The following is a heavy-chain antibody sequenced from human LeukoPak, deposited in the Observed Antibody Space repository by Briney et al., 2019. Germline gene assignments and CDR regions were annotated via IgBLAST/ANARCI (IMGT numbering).Heavy chain of an antibody. V-gene: IGHV3-64D*09. D-gene: IGHD3-22*01. J-gene: IGHJ5*02. Sequence: PGGSLRLSCSASGFSFSSYAMNWVRQAPGKGLEYVSTISTNGGGTYYADSVKGRFTISRDNPKNTLYLQMSSLRSEDTAVYYCASDNSGNPPFDPWGQGTLVTVSS. CDR3: ASDNSGNPPFDP. CDR2: ISTNGGGT. CDR1: GFSFSSYA.